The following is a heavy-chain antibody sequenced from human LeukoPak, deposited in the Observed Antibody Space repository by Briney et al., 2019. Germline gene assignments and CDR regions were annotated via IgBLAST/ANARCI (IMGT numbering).Heavy chain of an antibody. CDR1: GYTFTSYD. D-gene: IGHD3-22*01. V-gene: IGHV1-8*01. J-gene: IGHJ5*02. CDR3: ARGRRSSGYWFDP. Sequence: VSVKVSCKASGYTFTSYDINWVRQTTGQGLEWMGWMNPNSGNTGYAQKFQGRVTMTMNTSINTAYMELRSLRSEDTAVYYCARGRRSSGYWFDPWGQGTLVTVSS. CDR2: MNPNSGNT.